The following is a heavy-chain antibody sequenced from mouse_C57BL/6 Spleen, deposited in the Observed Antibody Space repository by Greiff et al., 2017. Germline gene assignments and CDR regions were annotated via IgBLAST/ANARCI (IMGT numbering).Heavy chain of an antibody. CDR2: IDPENGDT. CDR3: TTPRLGY. CDR1: GFNIKDDY. Sequence: EVMLVESGAELVRPGASVKLSCTASGFNIKDDYMHWVKQRPEQGLEWIGWIDPENGDTEYPSKFQGKATITANTSSNTAYLQLSSLTSEDTAVYYCTTPRLGYWGQGTTLTVSS. V-gene: IGHV14-4*01. D-gene: IGHD3-2*02. J-gene: IGHJ2*01.